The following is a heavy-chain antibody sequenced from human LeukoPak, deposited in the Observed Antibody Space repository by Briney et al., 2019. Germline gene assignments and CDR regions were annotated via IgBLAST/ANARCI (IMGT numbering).Heavy chain of an antibody. CDR1: GFTVSSNY. CDR3: ARGYYYDSRVEGY. D-gene: IGHD3-22*01. Sequence: PGGSLRLSCAASGFTVSSNYMSWVRQAPGKGLEWVSVIYSGGTTSDADSVKGRFTISRDNSKNTLYLQMNSLRAEDTAVYYCARGYYYDSRVEGYWGQGTLVTVSS. J-gene: IGHJ4*02. CDR2: IYSGGTT. V-gene: IGHV3-66*01.